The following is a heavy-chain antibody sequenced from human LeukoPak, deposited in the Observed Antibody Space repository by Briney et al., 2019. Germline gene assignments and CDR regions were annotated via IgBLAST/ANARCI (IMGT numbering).Heavy chain of an antibody. J-gene: IGHJ4*02. Sequence: PSETLSLTCTVSGDSISSYFWSWIRQPPGKGLEWLAYIYYRGSTNYNPSLKSRVTISVDTSKNQFSLKLSSVTAADTAVYYCARDGARYCTNNVCLHNHYFDYWGQGTLVTVSS. CDR2: IYYRGST. D-gene: IGHD2-8*01. CDR1: GDSISSYF. CDR3: ARDGARYCTNNVCLHNHYFDY. V-gene: IGHV4-59*01.